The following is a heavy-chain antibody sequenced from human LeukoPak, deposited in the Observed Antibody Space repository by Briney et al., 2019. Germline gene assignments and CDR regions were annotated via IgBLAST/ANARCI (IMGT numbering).Heavy chain of an antibody. CDR2: INHSGST. D-gene: IGHD2-2*01. V-gene: IGHV4-34*01. J-gene: IGHJ4*02. CDR3: ARGDCSSTSCYRYYFDY. CDR1: GGSLSGYY. Sequence: PSETLSLTCAVYGGSLSGYYWSWIRQPPGKGLEWIGEINHSGSTNYNPSLKSRVTISVDTSKNQFSLKLSSVTAADTAVYYCARGDCSSTSCYRYYFDYWGQGTLVTVSS.